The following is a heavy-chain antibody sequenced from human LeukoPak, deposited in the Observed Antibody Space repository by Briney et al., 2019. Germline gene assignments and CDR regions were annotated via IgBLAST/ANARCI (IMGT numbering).Heavy chain of an antibody. D-gene: IGHD1-26*01. J-gene: IGHJ3*02. CDR1: GGSFSGYY. Sequence: SETLSLTCAVYGGSFSGYYWSWIRQPPGKGLEWIGEINHSGSTNYNPSLKSRVTISVDTSKNQFSLKLSSVTAADTAVYYCARVKLVGATTGAFDIWGQGTMVTVSS. CDR3: ARVKLVGATTGAFDI. V-gene: IGHV4-34*01. CDR2: INHSGST.